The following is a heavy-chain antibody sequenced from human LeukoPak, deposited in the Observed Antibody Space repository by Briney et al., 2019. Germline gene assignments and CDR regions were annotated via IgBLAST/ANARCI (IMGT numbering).Heavy chain of an antibody. CDR2: ISGSGSTI. CDR3: ARIVVATNFDY. D-gene: IGHD5-12*01. J-gene: IGHJ4*02. Sequence: GGSLRLSCAASGFXFRNYEINWVRQAPGKGLEWVSYISGSGSTIHYADSVRGRFTISRDNAKDSLYLQMNTLRDEDTAVYYCARIVVATNFDYWGQGTLVTVSS. CDR1: GFXFRNYE. V-gene: IGHV3-48*03.